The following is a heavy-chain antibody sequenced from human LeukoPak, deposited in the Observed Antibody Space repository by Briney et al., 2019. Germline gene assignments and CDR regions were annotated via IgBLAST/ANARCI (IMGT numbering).Heavy chain of an antibody. V-gene: IGHV6-1*01. CDR1: GDSVSSNRAA. Sequence: SQSLSLTCAISGDSVSSNRAAWNWLRQSPSRGLEWPGRTYYRSKWYTEYTLSVKCRISIKPDTSKKQFSLQLNSVTPEDTAVYYCARAVGFDNGMDVWGQGTTVTVSS. CDR2: TYYRSKWYT. D-gene: IGHD2-15*01. CDR3: ARAVGFDNGMDV. J-gene: IGHJ6*02.